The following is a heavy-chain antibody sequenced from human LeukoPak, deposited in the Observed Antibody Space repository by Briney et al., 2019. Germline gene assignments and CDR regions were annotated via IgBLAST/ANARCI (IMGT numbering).Heavy chain of an antibody. CDR2: ISSSSSYI. J-gene: IGHJ3*02. V-gene: IGHV3-21*01. D-gene: IGHD1-26*01. CDR1: GFTFSSYS. Sequence: GGSLRLTCAASGFTFSSYSMNWVRQAPGKGLEWVSSISSSSSYIYYADSVKGRFTISRDNAKNSLYLQMNSLRAEDTAVYYCARALPSPLYSGSYADAFDIWGQGTMVTVSS. CDR3: ARALPSPLYSGSYADAFDI.